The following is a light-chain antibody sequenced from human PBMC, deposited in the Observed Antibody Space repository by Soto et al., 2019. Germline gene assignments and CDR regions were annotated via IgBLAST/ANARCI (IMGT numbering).Light chain of an antibody. CDR2: SAS. V-gene: IGKV1-39*01. J-gene: IGKJ1*01. CDR1: QSISSC. Sequence: DIQMTQSPSSLSASVGDRVTITCWASQSISSCLNWYHQKPGKAPKLLIYSASYLQSGVPARFSGSGSRTDFTLTISSLQPEDFATYYCQQSYTTPWTFGQGTKVEIK. CDR3: QQSYTTPWT.